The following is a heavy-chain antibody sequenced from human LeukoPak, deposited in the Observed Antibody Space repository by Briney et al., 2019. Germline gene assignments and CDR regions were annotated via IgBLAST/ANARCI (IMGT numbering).Heavy chain of an antibody. V-gene: IGHV1-69*13. D-gene: IGHD5-12*01. CDR1: GGTFSSYA. CDR2: IIPIFGTA. J-gene: IGHJ4*02. CDR3: ARVDGYELDY. Sequence: GASVTVSCTASGGTFSSYAISRVRQAPGQGLEWMGGIIPIFGTANYAQKFQGRVTVTADESTSTAYMELSSLRSEDTAVYYCARVDGYELDYWGQGTLVTVSS.